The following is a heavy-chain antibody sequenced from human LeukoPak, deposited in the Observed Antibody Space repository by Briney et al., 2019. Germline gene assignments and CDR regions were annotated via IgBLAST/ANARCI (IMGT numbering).Heavy chain of an antibody. V-gene: IGHV1-18*01. Sequence: EASVKVSCKASGYTFTSYGISWVRQAPGQGLEWMGWISAYNGNTNYAQKLQGRVTMTTDTSTSTAYMELRSLRSDDTAVYYCARAGLTIFGVVTSDYWGQGTLVTVSS. D-gene: IGHD3-3*01. CDR2: ISAYNGNT. CDR1: GYTFTSYG. CDR3: ARAGLTIFGVVTSDY. J-gene: IGHJ4*02.